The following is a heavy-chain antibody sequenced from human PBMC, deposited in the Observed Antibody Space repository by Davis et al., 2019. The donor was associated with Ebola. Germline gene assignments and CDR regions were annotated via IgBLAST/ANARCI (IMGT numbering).Heavy chain of an antibody. V-gene: IGHV3-53*01. CDR3: ARDVRGYSGYESYYFDY. CDR2: IYSGGST. Sequence: PGGSLRLSCAASGFTVSSNYMSWVRQAPGKGLEWVSVIYSGGSTYYADSVKGRFTISRDNSKNTLYLQMNSLRAEDTAVYYCARDVRGYSGYESYYFDYWGQGTLVTVSS. CDR1: GFTVSSNY. J-gene: IGHJ4*02. D-gene: IGHD5-12*01.